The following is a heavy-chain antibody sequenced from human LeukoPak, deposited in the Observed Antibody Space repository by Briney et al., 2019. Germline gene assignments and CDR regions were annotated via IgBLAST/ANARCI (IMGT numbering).Heavy chain of an antibody. V-gene: IGHV1-2*02. CDR2: INPNSGGT. Sequence: ASVKVSCKASGYTFTSYYMHWVRQAPGQGLEWMGWINPNSGGTNYAQKFQGRVTMTRDTSISTAYMELSRLRSDDTAVYYCARVPRGGMIEARAEYFQHWGQGTLVTVSS. D-gene: IGHD3-22*01. CDR1: GYTFTSYY. J-gene: IGHJ1*01. CDR3: ARVPRGGMIEARAEYFQH.